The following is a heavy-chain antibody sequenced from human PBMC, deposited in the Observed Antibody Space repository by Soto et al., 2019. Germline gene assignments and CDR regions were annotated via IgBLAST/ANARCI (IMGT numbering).Heavy chain of an antibody. J-gene: IGHJ3*02. D-gene: IGHD4-17*01. CDR2: FIPVFTTA. Sequence: QVQLVQSGPEVKKPGSSVKVSCKASGGSFSTYGISWVRQAPGQGLEWMGGFIPVFTTAKYAQKFQGRVSITADESTSTAYMELSSLRSEDTAVYFCARDGVDVSRTTVRHGALDIWGQGTVVTVSS. V-gene: IGHV1-69*01. CDR1: GGSFSTYG. CDR3: ARDGVDVSRTTVRHGALDI.